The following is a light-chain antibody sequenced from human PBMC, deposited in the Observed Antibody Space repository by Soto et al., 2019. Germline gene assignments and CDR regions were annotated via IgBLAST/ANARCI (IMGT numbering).Light chain of an antibody. CDR2: AAS. J-gene: IGKJ4*01. Sequence: DIQMIQSPATLSASAGDRITITCRASENIFKYVDWYQQTSGSSPNLLIYAASDLESGVPSRFSGSGSGTEFSLTIDNLQPNDSATYYCQHYNTRSIAFGGGTKVDVK. CDR3: QHYNTRSIA. CDR1: ENIFKY. V-gene: IGKV1-5*01.